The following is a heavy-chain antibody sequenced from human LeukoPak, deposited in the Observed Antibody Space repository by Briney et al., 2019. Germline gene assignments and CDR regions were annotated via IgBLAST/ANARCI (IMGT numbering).Heavy chain of an antibody. D-gene: IGHD6-19*01. CDR2: ISSSGSTI. CDR3: AKDRRIAVAGSRSPFDY. V-gene: IGHV3-11*01. J-gene: IGHJ4*02. Sequence: PGGSLRLSCAASGFTFSDYYMSWIRQAPGKGLEWVSYISSSGSTIYYADSVKGRFTISRDNAKNSLYLQMNSLRAEDTAVYYCAKDRRIAVAGSRSPFDYWGQGTLVTVSS. CDR1: GFTFSDYY.